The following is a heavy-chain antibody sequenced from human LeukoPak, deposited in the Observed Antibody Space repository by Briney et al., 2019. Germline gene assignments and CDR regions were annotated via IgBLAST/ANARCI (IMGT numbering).Heavy chain of an antibody. D-gene: IGHD4/OR15-4a*01. CDR3: ATNKTMVTTDGWFDP. J-gene: IGHJ5*02. V-gene: IGHV4-39*01. Sequence: SETLSLTCTVSGASISSGTYYWAWIRQSPGKGLEWIGSIYNTASTYYNPSFKGRLTLSVDTSKNQISLELRSVTAADAAMYYCATNKTMVTTDGWFDPWGQGTPVIVSS. CDR1: GASISSGTYY. CDR2: IYNTAST.